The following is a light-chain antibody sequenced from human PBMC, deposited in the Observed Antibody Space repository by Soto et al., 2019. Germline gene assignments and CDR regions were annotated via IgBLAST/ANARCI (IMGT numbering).Light chain of an antibody. V-gene: IGLV2-14*01. CDR1: SSDVGGYNY. Sequence: QSVLTQPASVSGSPGQSITISCTGTSSDVGGYNYVSWYQLHPGKAPKLILYEVTNRPSGASDRFSGSKSGNTASLTISGLQAEDEADYYCSSYTSSTAYVFGTGTKV. CDR2: EVT. CDR3: SSYTSSTAYV. J-gene: IGLJ1*01.